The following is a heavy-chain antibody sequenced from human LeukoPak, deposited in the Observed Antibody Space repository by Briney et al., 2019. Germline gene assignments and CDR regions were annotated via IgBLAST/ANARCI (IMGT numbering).Heavy chain of an antibody. CDR1: GFTFSVYE. V-gene: IGHV3-21*01. Sequence: PGGSLRLSCAASGFTFSVYEMNWVRQAPGKGLEWVSFISSSSSYIHYADSVKGRFTISRDNAKNSLYLQMNSLRAEDTAVYYCTRGNYDILTGYNAVDYWGQGTLVTVSS. D-gene: IGHD3-9*01. CDR3: TRGNYDILTGYNAVDY. CDR2: ISSSSSYI. J-gene: IGHJ4*02.